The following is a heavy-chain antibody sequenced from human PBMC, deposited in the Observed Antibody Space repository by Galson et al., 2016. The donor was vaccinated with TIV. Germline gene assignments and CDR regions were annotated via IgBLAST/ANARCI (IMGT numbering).Heavy chain of an antibody. CDR3: ARGHYYDSSGYSFDF. CDR2: NT. V-gene: IGHV1-8*01. Sequence: NTGYAQKFRGRITMTRNPSTTTVYMELGGLTSEDTAVYYCARGHYYDSSGYSFDFWGQGTLVTVSS. D-gene: IGHD3-22*01. J-gene: IGHJ4*02.